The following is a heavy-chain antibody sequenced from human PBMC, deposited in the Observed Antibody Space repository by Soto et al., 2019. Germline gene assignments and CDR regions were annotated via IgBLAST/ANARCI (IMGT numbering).Heavy chain of an antibody. V-gene: IGHV4-4*02. CDR1: GGSVSSSNL. D-gene: IGHD2-21*02. J-gene: IGHJ3*02. CDR2: IYHSGSA. Sequence: QVQLQESGPGLVKPSGTLSLTCAVSGGSVSSSNLWSWVRQSPGKGLEWMGEIYHSGSAHYNPSLKSRATISLDKSKTQFSLRLTSVTAADTAVYYCARVPGVVVSADDAFDIWGPGTRVIVSS. CDR3: ARVPGVVVSADDAFDI.